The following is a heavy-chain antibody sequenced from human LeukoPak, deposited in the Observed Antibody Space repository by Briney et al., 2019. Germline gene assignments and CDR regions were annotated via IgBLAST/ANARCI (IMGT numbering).Heavy chain of an antibody. J-gene: IGHJ4*02. D-gene: IGHD3-22*01. CDR2: ISGGGGST. CDR1: GFTFSDYA. CDR3: AKDHRFDYYYDSSGYFLY. V-gene: IGHV3-23*01. Sequence: GGSLRLSCAASGFTFSDYAMSWVRQAPGRGLEWVSAISGGGGSTYYADSVKGRFTVSRDSSKNTLYLQMNSLRAEDTAVYYCAKDHRFDYYYDSSGYFLYRGQGTLVTVSS.